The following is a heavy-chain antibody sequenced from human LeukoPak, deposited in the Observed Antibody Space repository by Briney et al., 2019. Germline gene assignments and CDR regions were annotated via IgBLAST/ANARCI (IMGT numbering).Heavy chain of an antibody. CDR2: ISNNGGST. D-gene: IGHD3-10*01. CDR3: ARPIYGSADYNGMDV. CDR1: GFTFSGYT. V-gene: IGHV3-64*01. J-gene: IGHJ6*02. Sequence: GGSLRLSCAASGFTFSGYTMHWVRQAPGKGLEYVSGISNNGGSTFYAHSVKGRFTISRDNSKNTLYLQMGSLRADDMAVYYCARPIYGSADYNGMDVWGQGTTVTVSS.